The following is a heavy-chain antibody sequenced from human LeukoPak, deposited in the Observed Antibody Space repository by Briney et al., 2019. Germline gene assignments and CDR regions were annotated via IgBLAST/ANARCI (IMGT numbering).Heavy chain of an antibody. CDR2: IYYSGST. CDR1: GGSISSYY. V-gene: IGHV4-59*12. D-gene: IGHD2-15*01. Sequence: SETLSLTCTVSGGSISSYYWTWIRQPPGKGLEWIGYIYYSGSTNYNPSLKSRVTISVDTSKNQFSLKLSSVTAADTAVYYCARPVKYWWGSCWFDPWGQGTLVTVSS. CDR3: ARPVKYWWGSCWFDP. J-gene: IGHJ5*02.